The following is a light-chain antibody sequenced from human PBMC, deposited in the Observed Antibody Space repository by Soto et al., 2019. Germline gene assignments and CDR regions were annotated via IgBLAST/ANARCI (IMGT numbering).Light chain of an antibody. V-gene: IGKV3-20*01. J-gene: IGKJ2*01. CDR2: GAS. Sequence: EIVLTQSPGTLSLSPGERATLSCRASQSVSSSYLAWYQQKPGQAPRLLIYGASIRATGIPDRFSGSGSGTDFTLTTSRLEPEDSAVYYCQQYANSPYTFGQGTRMEIK. CDR1: QSVSSSY. CDR3: QQYANSPYT.